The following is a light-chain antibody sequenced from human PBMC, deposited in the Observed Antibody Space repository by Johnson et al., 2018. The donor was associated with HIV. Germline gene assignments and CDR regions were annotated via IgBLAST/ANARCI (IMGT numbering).Light chain of an antibody. Sequence: QPVLTQPPSVSAAPGQKVTISCSGSSSNIGNNYVSWYQQVPGTAPKLLIYDNNRRPSGIPDRFSGSKSGTSATLGITGLQTGEEADYYCGIWDASLSPLYVFGTGTTITVL. J-gene: IGLJ1*01. CDR1: SSNIGNNY. CDR2: DNN. V-gene: IGLV1-51*01. CDR3: GIWDASLSPLYV.